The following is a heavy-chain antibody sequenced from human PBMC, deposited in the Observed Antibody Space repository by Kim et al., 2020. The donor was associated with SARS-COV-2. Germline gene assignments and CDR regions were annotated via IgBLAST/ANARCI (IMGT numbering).Heavy chain of an antibody. CDR3: ARFEDSGAYFDY. Sequence: ETLSLTCTVSGGSISRNTHYWGWIRQPPGKGLEWIGIIYYSGTTYYNSSLKSRVNIYVDTSKSQFSLKLNSVTAADTAVYYCARFEDSGAYFDYWGQGT. J-gene: IGHJ4*02. CDR2: IYYSGTT. D-gene: IGHD4-17*01. CDR1: GGSISRNTHY. V-gene: IGHV4-39*01.